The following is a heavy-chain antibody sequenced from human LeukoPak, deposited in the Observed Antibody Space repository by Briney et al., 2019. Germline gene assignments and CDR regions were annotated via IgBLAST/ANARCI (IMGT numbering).Heavy chain of an antibody. V-gene: IGHV1-8*01. CDR1: GYTFTSYD. CDR3: ARGGDYFDP. D-gene: IGHD4-17*01. CDR2: MNPTSGNT. J-gene: IGHJ5*02. Sequence: GASVKVSCKASGYTFTSYDINWVRQASGQGLEWMGWMNPTSGNTGYARKLQGRVTMTRNTSISTAYMELRSLRSEDTALYYCARGGDYFDPWGQGTLVTVSS.